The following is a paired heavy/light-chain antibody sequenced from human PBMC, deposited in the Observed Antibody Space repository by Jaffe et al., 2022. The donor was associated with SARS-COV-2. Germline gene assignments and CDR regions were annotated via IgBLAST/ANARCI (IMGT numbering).Light chain of an antibody. V-gene: IGKV1-17*01. Sequence: DIQMTQSPPSLSASVGDRVTITCRASQGIRNDLGWYQQKPGTAPKRLIFGASSLHAGVPSRFSGSGSGTEFTLTISSLQPEDFATYYCLQHNSYPFTFGQGTKLEIK. CDR3: LQHNSYPFT. J-gene: IGKJ2*01. CDR2: GAS. CDR1: QGIRND.
Heavy chain of an antibody. CDR3: AKSLGYCSANDCPSPAY. Sequence: QVQLVESGGGVVQPGRSLRLSCAASGFTFGDFAMHWVRQGPGKGLEWVAIISYDGNSKYYVDSVKGRFTISRDNSRNTLYLQMNSLRDEDTAVYYCAKSLGYCSANDCPSPAYWGQGTLVTVSS. D-gene: IGHD2-15*01. J-gene: IGHJ4*02. CDR2: ISYDGNSK. V-gene: IGHV3-30*18. CDR1: GFTFGDFA.